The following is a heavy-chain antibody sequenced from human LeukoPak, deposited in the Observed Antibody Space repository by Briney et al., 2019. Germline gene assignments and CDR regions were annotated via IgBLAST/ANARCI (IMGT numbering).Heavy chain of an antibody. J-gene: IGHJ4*02. CDR3: ARWSTVTTGLGSDY. Sequence: PGGSXXLXCAASGFTFSSNXXXWVRQAPGKGXXXXXVIYSGGSTYYADSVKGRFTISRDNSKNTLYLQMNSLRAEDTAVYYCARWSTVTTGLGSDYWGQGTLVTVSS. V-gene: IGHV3-53*01. CDR1: GFTFSSNX. D-gene: IGHD4-17*01. CDR2: IYSGGST.